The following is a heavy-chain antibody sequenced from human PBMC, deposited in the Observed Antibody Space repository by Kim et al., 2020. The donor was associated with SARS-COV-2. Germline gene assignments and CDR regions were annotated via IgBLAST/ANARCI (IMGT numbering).Heavy chain of an antibody. V-gene: IGHV3-30-3*01. CDR2: ISYDGSNK. CDR3: ARVNSGSYYYGMDV. D-gene: IGHD1-26*01. CDR1: GFTFSSYA. Sequence: GGSLRLSCAASGFTFSSYAMHWVRQAPGKGLEWVAVISYDGSNKYYADSVKGRFTISRDNSKNTLYLQMNSLRAEDTAEYYCARVNSGSYYYGMDVWGQGTTVTVSS. J-gene: IGHJ6*02.